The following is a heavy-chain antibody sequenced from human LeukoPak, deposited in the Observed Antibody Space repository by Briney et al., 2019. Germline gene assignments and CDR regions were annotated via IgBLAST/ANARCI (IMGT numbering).Heavy chain of an antibody. CDR3: ARTGVGQLVLDYYYYMDV. Sequence: ASVKVSCKASGGTFSSYAISWVRQAPGQGLEWMGGIIPIFGTANYAQKFQGRVTITADESTSTAYMELSSLRSEDTAVYYCARTGVGQLVLDYYYYMDVWGKGTTVTVSS. CDR1: GGTFSSYA. V-gene: IGHV1-69*13. J-gene: IGHJ6*03. CDR2: IIPIFGTA. D-gene: IGHD6-6*01.